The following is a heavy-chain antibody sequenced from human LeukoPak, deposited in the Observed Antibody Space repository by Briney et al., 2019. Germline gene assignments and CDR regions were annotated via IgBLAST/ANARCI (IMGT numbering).Heavy chain of an antibody. D-gene: IGHD6-19*01. CDR3: AKDGHGNGWSRFYYFDY. J-gene: IGHJ4*02. CDR1: GFTFSSYA. V-gene: IGHV3-30-3*01. Sequence: GRSLRLSCAASGFTFSSYAMHWVRQAPGKGLEWVAVISYDGSNKYYADSVKGRFTISRDNSKNTLFVQMNSLRAEDTAVYYCAKDGHGNGWSRFYYFDYWGQGTLVTVSS. CDR2: ISYDGSNK.